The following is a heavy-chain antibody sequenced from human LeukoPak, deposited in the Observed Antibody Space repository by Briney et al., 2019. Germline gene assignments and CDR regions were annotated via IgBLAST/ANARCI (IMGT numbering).Heavy chain of an antibody. D-gene: IGHD5-12*01. CDR3: ARDEGPSIVATGIGDY. CDR2: INPSGGST. J-gene: IGHJ4*02. Sequence: ASVKVSCKASGYTFTSYYMHWVRQAPGQGLEWMGIINPSGGSTSYAQKFQGRVTMTRDTSTSTVYMELSSLRSEDTAVYYCARDEGPSIVATGIGDYWGQGTLVTVSS. CDR1: GYTFTSYY. V-gene: IGHV1-46*01.